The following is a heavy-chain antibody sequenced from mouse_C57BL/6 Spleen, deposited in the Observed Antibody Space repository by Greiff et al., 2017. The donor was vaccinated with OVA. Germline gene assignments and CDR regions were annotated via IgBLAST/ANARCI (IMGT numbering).Heavy chain of an antibody. D-gene: IGHD1-3*01. V-gene: IGHV14-4*01. CDR2: IDPENGDT. CDR3: TTPPAHRGNY. J-gene: IGHJ2*01. CDR1: GFNIKDDY. Sequence: EVQLQQSGAELVRPGASVKLSCTASGFNIKDDYMHWVKQRPEQGLEWIGWIDPENGDTEYASKFQGKATITADTSSNTAYLQLSSLTTEDTAVYYYTTPPAHRGNYWGQGTTLTVSS.